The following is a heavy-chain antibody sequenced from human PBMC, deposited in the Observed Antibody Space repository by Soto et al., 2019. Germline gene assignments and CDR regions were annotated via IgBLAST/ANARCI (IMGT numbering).Heavy chain of an antibody. CDR3: ARDANYDILTGYYWCDP. CDR1: GFTFSSYA. J-gene: IGHJ5*02. Sequence: QVQLVESGGGVVQPGRSLRLSCAASGFTFSSYAMHWVRQAPGKGLEWVAVISYDGSNKYYADSVKGRFTISRDNSKNTLYLQMNSLRAKDTAVYYWARDANYDILTGYYWCDPWGQGTLVTVSA. CDR2: ISYDGSNK. D-gene: IGHD3-9*01. V-gene: IGHV3-30-3*01.